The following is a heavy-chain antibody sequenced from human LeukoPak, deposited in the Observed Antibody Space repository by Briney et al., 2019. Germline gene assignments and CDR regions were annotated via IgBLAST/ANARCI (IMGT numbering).Heavy chain of an antibody. CDR2: IYYSGST. CDR3: ARVPFTDYDFWSGYWDTALWFDP. CDR1: GGSISSGGYY. Sequence: SQTLSLTCTVSGGSISSGGYYWSWIRQHPGKGLEWIGYIYYSGSTYYNPSLKSRVTISVDTSKNQFSRKLSSVTAADTAVYYCARVPFTDYDFWSGYWDTALWFDPWGQGTLVTVSS. V-gene: IGHV4-31*03. J-gene: IGHJ5*02. D-gene: IGHD3-3*01.